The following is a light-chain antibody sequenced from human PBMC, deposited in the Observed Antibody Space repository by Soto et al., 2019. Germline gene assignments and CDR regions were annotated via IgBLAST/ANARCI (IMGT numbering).Light chain of an antibody. J-gene: IGKJ4*01. CDR1: QSISSY. CDR3: QQSYSTIT. V-gene: IGKV1-39*01. Sequence: DIQMTQSPSSLSASVGDRVTITCRASQSISSYLNWYQQKPGKAPKLLIYAASSLQSGVPSRFSGSGSGTDFTLTISRLQPEEFATYYCQQSYSTITFGGGTKVEIK. CDR2: AAS.